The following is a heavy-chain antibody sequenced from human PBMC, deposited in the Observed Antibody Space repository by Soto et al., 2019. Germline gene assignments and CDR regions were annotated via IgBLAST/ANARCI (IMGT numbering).Heavy chain of an antibody. Sequence: EVQLVESGGGLVQLGGSLRLSCAASGFPFSSYWMHWVRQVPGKGLMWVSRIKSDGSGTYYTDSVQGQFIMSRDNAQDTLYLQMNSLRVEDTAVYYCVRGDGDYHDGNGYLGRHWGQGTLVTVSS. CDR2: IKSDGSGT. V-gene: IGHV3-74*01. D-gene: IGHD3-22*01. J-gene: IGHJ4*02. CDR1: GFPFSSYW. CDR3: VRGDGDYHDGNGYLGRH.